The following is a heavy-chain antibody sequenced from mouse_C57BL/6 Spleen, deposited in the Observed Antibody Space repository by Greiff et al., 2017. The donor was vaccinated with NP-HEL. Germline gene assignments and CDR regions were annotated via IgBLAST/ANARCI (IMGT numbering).Heavy chain of an antibody. D-gene: IGHD1-1*01. CDR3: ARGTYYYGSSPYWYFDV. V-gene: IGHV1-42*01. J-gene: IGHJ1*03. CDR1: GYSFTGYY. Sequence: EVQLQQSGPELVKPGASVKISCKASGYSFTGYYMNWVKQSPEKSLEWIGEINPSTGGTTYNQKFKAKATLTVDKSSSTAYMQLKSLTSEDSAVYYCARGTYYYGSSPYWYFDVWGTGTTVTVSS. CDR2: INPSTGGT.